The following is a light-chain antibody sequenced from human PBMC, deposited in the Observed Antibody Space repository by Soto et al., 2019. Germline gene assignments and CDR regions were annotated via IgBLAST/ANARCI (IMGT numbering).Light chain of an antibody. V-gene: IGKV1-39*01. CDR3: QQSNSDAT. Sequence: DIQMTQSPSSLSASVGDRVTIACRAGQSISTYLNWYQQKPGKAPKLLIFAASSLKSGVPSRFSGSGSGTDFTLTINSLQLEDFATYYCQQSNSDATFGGGTKV. CDR2: AAS. CDR1: QSISTY. J-gene: IGKJ4*01.